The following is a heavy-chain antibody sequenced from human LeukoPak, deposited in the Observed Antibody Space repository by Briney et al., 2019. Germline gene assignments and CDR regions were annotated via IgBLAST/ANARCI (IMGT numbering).Heavy chain of an antibody. V-gene: IGHV3-64*01. D-gene: IGHD2-15*01. J-gene: IGHJ4*02. CDR1: GFTFSSYA. CDR3: AREGYCSGGSCYQNAPYDY. CDR2: ITGNGGTT. Sequence: GGSLRLSCAASGFTFSSYAMHGVRQAPGKGLQYVSAITGNGGTTYYANSVKDRFTISRDNSKNTLYLQMGSLRADDMAVYYCAREGYCSGGSCYQNAPYDYWGQGTLVTVSS.